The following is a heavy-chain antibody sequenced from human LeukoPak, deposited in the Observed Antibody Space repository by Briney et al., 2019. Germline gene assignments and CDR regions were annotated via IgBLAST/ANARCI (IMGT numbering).Heavy chain of an antibody. Sequence: SQTLSLTCAISGDSVSSKSAAWNWIRQSPSRGLEWLGRTYYRSKWSSGYAESVKSRITINPDTSKNQFSLQLKSVTPEDTAVYYCARARYYDFWSGYYLFDYWGQGTLVTVSS. J-gene: IGHJ4*02. CDR2: TYYRSKWSS. CDR3: ARARYYDFWSGYYLFDY. V-gene: IGHV6-1*01. D-gene: IGHD3-3*01. CDR1: GDSVSSKSAA.